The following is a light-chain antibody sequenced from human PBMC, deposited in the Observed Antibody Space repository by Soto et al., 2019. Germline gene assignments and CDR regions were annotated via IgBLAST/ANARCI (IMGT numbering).Light chain of an antibody. V-gene: IGLV2-11*01. Sequence: QSALTQPRSVSGSPGQSVTISCTGTSSDVGANNYVSWYQQHPGKAPKLMIFDVTKRPSGVPDRFSGSKSGNTASLTISGLQAEDEADYYCSSYAGSSNVFGTGTKVTVL. CDR3: SSYAGSSNV. CDR2: DVT. CDR1: SSDVGANNY. J-gene: IGLJ1*01.